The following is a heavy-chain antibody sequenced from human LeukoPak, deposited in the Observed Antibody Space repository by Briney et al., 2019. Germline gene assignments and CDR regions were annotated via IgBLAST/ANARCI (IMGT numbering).Heavy chain of an antibody. CDR3: ARDLRAFVATKGFDY. Sequence: ASVKVSCKASGYTFTSYGISWVRQAPGQELEWMGWISAYNGNTNYAQKLQVRVTMTTDTSTRTAYMELRSLRSDDTAVYYCARDLRAFVATKGFDYWGQGTLVTVSS. V-gene: IGHV1-18*01. D-gene: IGHD5-12*01. CDR2: ISAYNGNT. J-gene: IGHJ4*02. CDR1: GYTFTSYG.